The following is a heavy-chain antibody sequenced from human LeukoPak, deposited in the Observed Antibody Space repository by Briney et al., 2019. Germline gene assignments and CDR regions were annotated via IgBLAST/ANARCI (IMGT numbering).Heavy chain of an antibody. D-gene: IGHD2-15*01. CDR3: ARDLGGSQLDALDI. Sequence: PGGSLRLSCAASGFTVSSNYMSWVRQAPGKGLEWVSVIYSGGSTYYADSVKGRFTISRDNSKNTLYLQMNSLRAEDTAVYYCARDLGGSQLDALDIWGQGTMVTVSS. J-gene: IGHJ3*02. CDR2: IYSGGST. CDR1: GFTVSSNY. V-gene: IGHV3-66*01.